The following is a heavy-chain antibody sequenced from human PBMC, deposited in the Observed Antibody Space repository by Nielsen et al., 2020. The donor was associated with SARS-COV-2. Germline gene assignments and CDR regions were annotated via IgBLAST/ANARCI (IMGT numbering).Heavy chain of an antibody. CDR1: GYNFTSYD. D-gene: IGHD1-26*01. V-gene: IGHV1-46*01. Sequence: ASVKVSCKASGYNFTSYDMHWVRQAPGQGLEWMGVIYPSVGSTIYAQKFQGRVTMTRDTSTSTVSMELSSLRSEDTAVYYCARGAWLDPWGQGTLVTVSS. CDR2: IYPSVGST. J-gene: IGHJ5*02. CDR3: ARGAWLDP.